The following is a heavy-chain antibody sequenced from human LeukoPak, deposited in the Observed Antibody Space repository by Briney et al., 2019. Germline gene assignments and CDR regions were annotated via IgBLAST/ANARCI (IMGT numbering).Heavy chain of an antibody. V-gene: IGHV4-39*07. D-gene: IGHD3-16*01. CDR3: ARGLGLHTTRLRLSPAFDI. CDR1: GGSISSSSYY. CDR2: IHYSGST. J-gene: IGHJ3*02. Sequence: SETLSLTCIVSGGSISSSSYYWGWIRQPPGKGLEWIGTIHYSGSTNYNPSLKSRVTMSVDTSKNQFSLKLSSVTAADTAVYYCARGLGLHTTRLRLSPAFDIWGQGTMVTVSS.